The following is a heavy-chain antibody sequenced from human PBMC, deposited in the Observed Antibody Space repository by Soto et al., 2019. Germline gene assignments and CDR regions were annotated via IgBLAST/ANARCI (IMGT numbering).Heavy chain of an antibody. CDR1: GFTFSSYG. Sequence: EVQLLESGGGLVQPGGSLRLSCAASGFTFSSYGMSWVRQAPGKGLEWVSAISHSGGNTYYADPVKGRFTISRDNSKNTRNLQMNSLRAEDTAVYYCATFIFCSSTTCYGREGGYWGQGTLVTVSS. D-gene: IGHD2-2*01. CDR2: ISHSGGNT. J-gene: IGHJ4*02. V-gene: IGHV3-23*01. CDR3: ATFIFCSSTTCYGREGGY.